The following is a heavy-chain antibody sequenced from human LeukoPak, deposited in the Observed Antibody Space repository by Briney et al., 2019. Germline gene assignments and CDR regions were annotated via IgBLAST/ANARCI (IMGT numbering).Heavy chain of an antibody. CDR1: GYTFTGYY. J-gene: IGHJ4*02. D-gene: IGHD1-26*01. V-gene: IGHV1-2*04. CDR3: ARDSSGATPLFDY. CDR2: INPNSGGT. Sequence: AASVKVSCKASGYTFTGYYMHWVRQAPGQGLEWMGWINPNSGGTNYAQKFQGWVTMTRDTSISTAYMELSGLRSDDTAVYYCARDSSGATPLFDYWGQGTLVTVSS.